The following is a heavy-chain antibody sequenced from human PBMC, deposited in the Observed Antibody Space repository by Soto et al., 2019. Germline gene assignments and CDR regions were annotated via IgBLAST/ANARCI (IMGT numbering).Heavy chain of an antibody. Sequence: QVQLVESGGGVVQPGRSLRLSCAASGSTFSSYSMHWVRQAPGKGLEWVAVIWYDGSNKYYADSVKGRFTISRDNSKNTLYLQMNSLRAEDTAVYYCARDDGYSYETYNWFDPWGQGTLVTVSS. CDR3: ARDDGYSYETYNWFDP. CDR2: IWYDGSNK. J-gene: IGHJ5*02. V-gene: IGHV3-33*01. CDR1: GSTFSSYS. D-gene: IGHD5-18*01.